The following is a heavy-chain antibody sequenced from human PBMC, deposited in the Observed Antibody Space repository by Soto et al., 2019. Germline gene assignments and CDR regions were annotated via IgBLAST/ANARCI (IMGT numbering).Heavy chain of an antibody. J-gene: IGHJ6*02. Sequence: ASVKVSCKASGGTFSSYAISWVRQAPGQGPEWMGGIIPIFGTANYAQKFQGRVTITADKSTSTAYMELSSLRSEDTAVYYCAREKGYSSTSRANYYYYGIDVWGQGTTVTVSS. D-gene: IGHD6-6*01. V-gene: IGHV1-69*06. CDR3: AREKGYSSTSRANYYYYGIDV. CDR2: IIPIFGTA. CDR1: GGTFSSYA.